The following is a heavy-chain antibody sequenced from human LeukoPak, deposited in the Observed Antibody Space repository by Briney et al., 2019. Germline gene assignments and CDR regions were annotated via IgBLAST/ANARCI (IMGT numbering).Heavy chain of an antibody. J-gene: IGHJ4*02. Sequence: SETLSLTCTVSGGSITSSSHHWGWLPQPPGTGLEWIGSIYYSGTTYYKPSLRSRVTISVDTSKNQFYLRLTSVTAADSAMYYCARESSSSPDYWGQGTLVTVSS. CDR1: GGSITSSSHH. V-gene: IGHV4-39*07. CDR2: IYYSGTT. D-gene: IGHD6-6*01. CDR3: ARESSSSPDY.